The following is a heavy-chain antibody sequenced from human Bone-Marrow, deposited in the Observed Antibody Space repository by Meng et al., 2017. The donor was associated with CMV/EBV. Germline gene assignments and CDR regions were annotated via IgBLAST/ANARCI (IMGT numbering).Heavy chain of an antibody. J-gene: IGHJ4*02. CDR2: IYYSGST. V-gene: IGHV4-59*01. CDR1: GGSISSYY. CDR3: ARSLEYSSSLLAY. D-gene: IGHD6-6*01. Sequence: SETLSLTCTVSGGSISSYYWNWIRQPPGKGLEWIGYIYYSGSTNYSPSLKSRVTISVDTSKNQFSLKLSSVTAADTAMYYCARSLEYSSSLLAYWGQGTLVTFSS.